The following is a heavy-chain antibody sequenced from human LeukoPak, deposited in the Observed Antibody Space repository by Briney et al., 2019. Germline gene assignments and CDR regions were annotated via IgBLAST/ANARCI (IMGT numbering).Heavy chain of an antibody. CDR1: GYTLTELS. D-gene: IGHD6-19*01. J-gene: IGHJ3*02. CDR3: AARSWDGSGPWRAFDI. V-gene: IGHV1-24*01. CDR2: FDPEDGET. Sequence: ASVKVSCKVSGYTLTELSMHWVRQAPGKGLEWMGGFDPEDGETIYAQKFQGRVTMTEDTSTDTAYMELSSLRSEDTAVYYCAARSWDGSGPWRAFDIWGQGTMVTVSS.